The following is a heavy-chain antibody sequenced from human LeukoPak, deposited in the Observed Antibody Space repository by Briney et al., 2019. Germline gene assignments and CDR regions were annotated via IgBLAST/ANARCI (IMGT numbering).Heavy chain of an antibody. J-gene: IGHJ6*03. CDR1: GGSISSYY. CDR2: IYYSGST. V-gene: IGHV4-59*08. Sequence: PSETLSLTCTVSGGSISSYYWSWIRQPPGKGLEWIGYIYYSGSTNYNPPLKSRVTISVDTSKNQFSLKLSSVTAADTAVYYCARRIYGSGRPYYYYYMDVWGKGTTVTVSS. D-gene: IGHD3-10*01. CDR3: ARRIYGSGRPYYYYYMDV.